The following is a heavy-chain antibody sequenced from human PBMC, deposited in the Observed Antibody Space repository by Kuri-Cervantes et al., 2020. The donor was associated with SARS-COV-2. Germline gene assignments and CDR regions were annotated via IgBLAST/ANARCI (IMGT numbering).Heavy chain of an antibody. D-gene: IGHD3-3*01. CDR3: ARDTYYDFWSGYYPRDAFDI. V-gene: IGHV3-48*01. CDR2: ISSSSSTI. CDR1: GFTFSSYG. Sequence: GESLKISCAASGFTFSSYGMHWVRQAPGKGLEWVSYISSSSSTIYYADSVKGRFTISRDNAKNSLYLQMNSLRAEDTAVYYCARDTYYDFWSGYYPRDAFDIWGQGTMVTVSS. J-gene: IGHJ3*02.